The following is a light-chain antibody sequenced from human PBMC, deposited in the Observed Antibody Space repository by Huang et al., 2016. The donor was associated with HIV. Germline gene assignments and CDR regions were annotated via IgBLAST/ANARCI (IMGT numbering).Light chain of an antibody. Sequence: EVVLTQFPATLSLSPGERASQGVTNYLAWYQQKPGQPPRLLLYDASNRATGVPARFSGSGSGTDFTLTISSLEPEDFAVYYCQQRGNWPPVTFGGGTKVEIK. CDR3: QQRGNWPPVT. CDR2: DAS. CDR1: QGVTNY. V-gene: IGKV3-11*01. J-gene: IGKJ4*01.